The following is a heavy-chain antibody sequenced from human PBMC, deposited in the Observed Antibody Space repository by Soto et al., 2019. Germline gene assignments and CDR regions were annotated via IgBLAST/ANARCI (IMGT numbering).Heavy chain of an antibody. D-gene: IGHD6-19*01. V-gene: IGHV3-11*05. Sequence: QVQLVESGGGLVKPGGSLRLSCAASGFTFSDYYMTWLRQAPVKGLEWLSYISSRSTYTNYAGSVQGRFTISRDNAKNSLYLQMNSLRAEDTAVYYWARGNYGWYLGDFDYWGQGTLVSVSS. J-gene: IGHJ4*02. CDR3: ARGNYGWYLGDFDY. CDR2: ISSRSTYT. CDR1: GFTFSDYY.